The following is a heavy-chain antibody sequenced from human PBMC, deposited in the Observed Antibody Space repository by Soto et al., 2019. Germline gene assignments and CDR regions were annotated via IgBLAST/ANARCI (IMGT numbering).Heavy chain of an antibody. CDR2: IIPILGIA. D-gene: IGHD4-4*01. J-gene: IGHJ6*02. V-gene: IGHV1-69*02. Sequence: QVQLVQSGAEVKKPGSSVKVSCKASGGTFSSYTISWVRQAPGQGLEWMGRIIPILGIANYAQKFQGRVTMTADKSTSTAYMELSSLRSEDTAVYYCARAWGTVTTEYYYGMGVWGQGTTVTVSS. CDR3: ARAWGTVTTEYYYGMGV. CDR1: GGTFSSYT.